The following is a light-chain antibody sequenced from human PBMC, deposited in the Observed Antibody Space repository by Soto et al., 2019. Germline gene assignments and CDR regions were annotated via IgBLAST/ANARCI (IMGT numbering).Light chain of an antibody. CDR3: QQYGIFLT. CDR2: RAS. Sequence: DIQMTQSPSTLSASVGDRVTITCRASQSNDTALAWYQQKPGKAPNLLIYRASNLESGVPSRFSGSGSGTEFTLAISSLQPDDFATYYCQQYGIFLTFGQGTKLEIK. J-gene: IGKJ2*01. CDR1: QSNDTA. V-gene: IGKV1-5*03.